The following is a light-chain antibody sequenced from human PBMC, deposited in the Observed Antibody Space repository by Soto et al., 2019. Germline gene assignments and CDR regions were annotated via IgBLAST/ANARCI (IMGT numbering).Light chain of an antibody. CDR3: QHYNSYP. V-gene: IGKV1-5*03. J-gene: IGKJ1*01. CDR2: KAS. Sequence: DIQMTQSPSTLSGSVGDRVTITCRASQTISSWLAWYQQKPGKAPKLLIYKASTLKSGVPSRFSGSGSGTEFTLTISSLQPDDFATYYCQHYNSYPLGQGTKVDIK. CDR1: QTISSW.